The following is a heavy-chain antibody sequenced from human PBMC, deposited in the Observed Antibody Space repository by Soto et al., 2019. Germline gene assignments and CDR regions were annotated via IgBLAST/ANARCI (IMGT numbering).Heavy chain of an antibody. CDR2: INSDGSST. CDR3: ARGGPVGAREFYYYYYGMDV. D-gene: IGHD1-26*01. V-gene: IGHV3-74*01. J-gene: IGHJ6*02. Sequence: GGSLRLSCAASGFTFSSYWMHWVRQAPGKGLVWVSRINSDGSSTSYADSVKGRFTISRDNAKNTLYLQMNGLRAEDTAVYYCARGGPVGAREFYYYYYGMDVWGQGTTVTVSS. CDR1: GFTFSSYW.